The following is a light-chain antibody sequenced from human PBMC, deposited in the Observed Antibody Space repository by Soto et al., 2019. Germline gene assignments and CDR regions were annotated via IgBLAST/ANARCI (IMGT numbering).Light chain of an antibody. V-gene: IGKV1-13*02. J-gene: IGKJ1*01. CDR3: QQFNGYPRT. Sequence: AIQLTQSPSSLSASVGDRVTITCRASQGVNSALAWYQQRPGQAPKLLMYDASNLESWFSSRFSGSGSGTDFTLTISSLQPEDFATYYCQQFNGYPRTFGQGTKV. CDR1: QGVNSA. CDR2: DAS.